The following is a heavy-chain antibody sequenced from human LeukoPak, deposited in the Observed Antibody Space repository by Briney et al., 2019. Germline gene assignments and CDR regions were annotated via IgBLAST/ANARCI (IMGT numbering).Heavy chain of an antibody. CDR1: GYTFTGYY. D-gene: IGHD5-18*01. V-gene: IGHV1-2*02. J-gene: IGHJ4*02. CDR2: INPDNGGT. CDR3: ARVLTAMDPRGYFDY. Sequence: ASAKVSCKASGYTFTGYYMHWVRQAPGQGLEWMGWINPDNGGTNYAQKFQGRVTMTRDMSISTAYMELSSLRSEDTAVYYCARVLTAMDPRGYFDYWGQGTLVTVSS.